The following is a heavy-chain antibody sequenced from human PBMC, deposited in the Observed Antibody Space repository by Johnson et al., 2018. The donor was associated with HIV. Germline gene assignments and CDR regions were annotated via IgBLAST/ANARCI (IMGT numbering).Heavy chain of an antibody. CDR1: GFTFSSYA. CDR3: ARERIGYSSSVDAVDI. Sequence: VQLVESGGGVVQPGRSLRLSCAASGFTFSSYAMHWVRQVPGKGLVWVSRINNDGSSTSYADSVKGRFTISRDNAKKTLYLLMNLLRAEATAVYYCARERIGYSSSVDAVDIWGQGTMVTVSS. D-gene: IGHD2-2*01. CDR2: INNDGSST. J-gene: IGHJ3*02. V-gene: IGHV3-74*01.